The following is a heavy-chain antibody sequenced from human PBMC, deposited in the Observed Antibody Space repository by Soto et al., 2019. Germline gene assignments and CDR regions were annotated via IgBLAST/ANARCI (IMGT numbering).Heavy chain of an antibody. J-gene: IGHJ5*02. V-gene: IGHV3-11*06. CDR2: ISSSSSYT. Sequence: QVQLVESGGGLVKPGGSLRLSCSASGFTFSDYYMSWIRQAPGKGRAWVSYISSSSSYTNYADSVKGRFTISRDNAKNSLDLQMNSLRDEDTAVYYCARDIGGGSGGFWFDPWGQGTLVTVSS. CDR3: ARDIGGGSGGFWFDP. D-gene: IGHD6-19*01. CDR1: GFTFSDYY.